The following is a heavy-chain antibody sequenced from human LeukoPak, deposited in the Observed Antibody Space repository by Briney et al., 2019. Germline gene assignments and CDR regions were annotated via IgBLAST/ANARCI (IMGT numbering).Heavy chain of an antibody. J-gene: IGHJ3*02. Sequence: SETLSLTCTVSGGSISSYYWSWIRQPAGKGLEWIGSIYHSGSTYYNPSLKSRVTISVDTSKNQFSLKLSSVTAADTAVYYCASYTDAFDIWGQGTMVTVSS. CDR1: GGSISSYY. CDR2: IYHSGST. CDR3: ASYTDAFDI. D-gene: IGHD3-16*01. V-gene: IGHV4-4*07.